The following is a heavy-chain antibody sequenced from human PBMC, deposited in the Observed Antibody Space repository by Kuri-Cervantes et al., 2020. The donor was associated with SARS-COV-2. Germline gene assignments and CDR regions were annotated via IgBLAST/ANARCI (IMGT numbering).Heavy chain of an antibody. V-gene: IGHV3-21*01. CDR1: GFTFSSYS. Sequence: GGSLRLSCAASGFTFSSYSMSWVRQAPGKGLEWVSSISSSSSYIYYADSVKGRFTISRDNAKNSLYLQMNSLRAEDTAVYYCARDLSPSITMVRGLTGWGMDVWGQGTTVTVSS. D-gene: IGHD3-10*01. CDR3: ARDLSPSITMVRGLTGWGMDV. CDR2: ISSSSSYI. J-gene: IGHJ6*02.